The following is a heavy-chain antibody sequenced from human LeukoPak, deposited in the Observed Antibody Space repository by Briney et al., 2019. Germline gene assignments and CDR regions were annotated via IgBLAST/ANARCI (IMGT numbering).Heavy chain of an antibody. J-gene: IGHJ6*03. D-gene: IGHD2-15*01. CDR3: ARCAATVLGPYYYYYYMDV. CDR1: GYTFTSYY. CDR2: INPSGGST. V-gene: IGHV1-46*01. Sequence: ASVKVSCKASGYTFTSYYMHWVRQAPGQELEWMGIINPSGGSTSYAQTFQGRVTMTRDMSTSTVYMDLSSLRSEDTAVYYCARCAATVLGPYYYYYYMDVWGKGTTVTVSS.